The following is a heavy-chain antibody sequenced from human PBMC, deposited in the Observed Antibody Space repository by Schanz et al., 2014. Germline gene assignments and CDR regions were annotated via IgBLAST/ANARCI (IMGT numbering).Heavy chain of an antibody. V-gene: IGHV1-8*01. D-gene: IGHD6-6*01. CDR2: MNPNSGDT. CDR1: GYPFTSDD. Sequence: QVQLVQSGGEMKKPGASVKVSCRASGYPFTSDDITWVRQAPGQGLEWMGWMNPNSGDTGYPRKFQDRVTMTTDTSTSTAYMELRSLRSDDTAVYYCARDQSPYTNSSDVRYFDYWGQGSLVTVSS. CDR3: ARDQSPYTNSSDVRYFDY. J-gene: IGHJ4*02.